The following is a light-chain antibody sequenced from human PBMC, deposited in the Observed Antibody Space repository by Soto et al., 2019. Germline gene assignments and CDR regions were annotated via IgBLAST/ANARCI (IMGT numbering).Light chain of an antibody. CDR2: DVT. Sequence: QSALTQPASVSGSPGQSITICCTGASSDIGGYNYVSWYQQHPGKAPKLLISDVTNRPSGVSNRFSGSKSANTASLTISGLQAEDEAEYYCSSYTSSTTFVFGPGTKVTVL. CDR3: SSYTSSTTFV. CDR1: SSDIGGYNY. J-gene: IGLJ1*01. V-gene: IGLV2-14*03.